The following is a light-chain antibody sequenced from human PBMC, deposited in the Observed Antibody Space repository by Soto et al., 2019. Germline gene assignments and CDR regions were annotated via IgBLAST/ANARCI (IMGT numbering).Light chain of an antibody. CDR3: QRYDNWPLT. V-gene: IGKV3-15*01. Sequence: EIVMTQSPATLSVSPGESATLSCRASQSISGNVAWYQQKPGLAPRLLIYHTSTRATGVPARFSGSGSGTEFSLTISSLQSEDSEVYFCQRYDNWPLTLGGGTKVDIK. CDR2: HTS. J-gene: IGKJ4*01. CDR1: QSISGN.